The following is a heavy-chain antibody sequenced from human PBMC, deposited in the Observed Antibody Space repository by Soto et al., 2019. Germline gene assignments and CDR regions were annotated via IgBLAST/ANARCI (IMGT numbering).Heavy chain of an antibody. CDR1: GGSISSYY. CDR3: ARLTVYNWNNYYFDY. Sequence: SETLSLTCTVSGGSISSYYWSWIRQPPGKGLEWIGYIYYSGSTNYNPSLKSRVTISVDTSKNQFSLKLSSVTAADTAVYYCARLTVYNWNNYYFDYWGQGTLVTVSS. V-gene: IGHV4-59*01. J-gene: IGHJ4*02. CDR2: IYYSGST. D-gene: IGHD1-20*01.